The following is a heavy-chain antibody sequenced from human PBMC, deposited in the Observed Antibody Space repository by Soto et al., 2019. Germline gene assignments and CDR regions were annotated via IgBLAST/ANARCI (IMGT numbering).Heavy chain of an antibody. J-gene: IGHJ4*02. D-gene: IGHD4-17*01. V-gene: IGHV3-23*01. CDR2: ISGSGGST. CDR1: GFTFSSYA. Sequence: EVQLLESGGGLVQPGGSLRLSCAASGFTFSSYAMSWVRQAPGKGLEWVSAISGSGGSTYYADSVKGRFTISRDNSKNTLYLQMNSLRAEDTAVYYCAIHDYGDYGQVGPFDYWGQGTLVTVSS. CDR3: AIHDYGDYGQVGPFDY.